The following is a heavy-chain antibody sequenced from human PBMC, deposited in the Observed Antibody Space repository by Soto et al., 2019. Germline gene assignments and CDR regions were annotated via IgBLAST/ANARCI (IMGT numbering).Heavy chain of an antibody. D-gene: IGHD1-1*01. CDR3: AKFEGALHHNYHMDV. CDR2: VYGGGNGA. CDR1: GFTFSNFA. J-gene: IGHJ6*02. V-gene: IGHV3-23*01. Sequence: EMQLLESGGGLVQPGGSLRLSCAASGFTFSNFAMSWVRQAPGKGLEWVSGVYGGGNGALYADSVKGRFIISRDNSKNTLYLHMNSLRAGDTAVYHCAKFEGALHHNYHMDVWGQGTTVTVSS.